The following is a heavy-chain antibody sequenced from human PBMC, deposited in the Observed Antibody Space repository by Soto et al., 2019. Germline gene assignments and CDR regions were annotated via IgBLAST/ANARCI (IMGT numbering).Heavy chain of an antibody. D-gene: IGHD3-3*01. CDR1: GFTFSSYG. J-gene: IGHJ3*02. V-gene: IGHV3-33*01. CDR2: IWYDGSNK. CDR3: ARDYNFWSGYYSAAFDI. Sequence: GGSLRLSCAASGFTFSSYGMHWVRQAPGKGLEWVAVIWYDGSNKYYADSVKGRFTISRDNSKNTLYLQMNSLRAEDTAVYYCARDYNFWSGYYSAAFDIWGQGTMVTVS.